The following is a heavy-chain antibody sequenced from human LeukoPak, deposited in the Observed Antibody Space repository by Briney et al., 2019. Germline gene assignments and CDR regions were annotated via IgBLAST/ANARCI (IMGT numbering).Heavy chain of an antibody. D-gene: IGHD1-7*01. CDR1: GFSFSSYA. J-gene: IGHJ5*02. V-gene: IGHV3-23*01. CDR3: ARWNSNWFDP. CDR2: ISGSGDNT. Sequence: SGGSLRLSCAASGFSFSSYAMSWVRQAPGQGLEWVSAISGSGDNTYYADSVKGRLTISRDNSKNTLDLQMNSLTAEDTAVYYCARWNSNWFDPWGQGTLVTVSS.